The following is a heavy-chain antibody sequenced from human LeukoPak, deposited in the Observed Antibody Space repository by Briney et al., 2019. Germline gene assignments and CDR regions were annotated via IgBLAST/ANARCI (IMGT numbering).Heavy chain of an antibody. V-gene: IGHV3-7*01. Sequence: GGSLRLSCSASGFTFSSYWMAWVRQAPGKGLEWVATINQDGSDKYYVDSVKGRCIISRDNAKSSLYLQMNSLGAEDTAVYYCARAPREGYSGSYYDYWGQGTLVTVSS. CDR3: ARAPREGYSGSYYDY. D-gene: IGHD1-26*01. J-gene: IGHJ4*02. CDR1: GFTFSSYW. CDR2: INQDGSDK.